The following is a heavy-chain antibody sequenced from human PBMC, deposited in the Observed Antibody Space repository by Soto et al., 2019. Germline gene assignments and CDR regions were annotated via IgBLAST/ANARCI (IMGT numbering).Heavy chain of an antibody. J-gene: IGHJ4*02. CDR1: GGTYSSYA. V-gene: IGHV1-69*13. CDR2: IIPILGTA. D-gene: IGHD2-15*01. CDR3: ARRDSGGFFRYFDS. Sequence: SVKVSCKASGGTYSSYAFSWVRQAPGQGLEWMGDIIPILGTANSAQKFQGRVTITADESTSTAYMELSSLRSEDTAVYYCARRDSGGFFRYFDSWGQGTLVTVSS.